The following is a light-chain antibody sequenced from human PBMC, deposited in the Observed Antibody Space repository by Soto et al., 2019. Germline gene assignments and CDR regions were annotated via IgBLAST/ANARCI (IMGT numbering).Light chain of an antibody. V-gene: IGKV3-15*01. CDR2: GAS. J-gene: IGKJ1*01. Sequence: TRAVSGGGVAPGGRRVIKTINNNVAWYQLKDGQVPRLLIYGASTRAADVPARFSGGGPGTEFNLTLRTLQSDDSAEPNCQQHNTSPQTFGQGTKVDIK. CDR3: QQHNTSPQT. CDR1: KTINNN.